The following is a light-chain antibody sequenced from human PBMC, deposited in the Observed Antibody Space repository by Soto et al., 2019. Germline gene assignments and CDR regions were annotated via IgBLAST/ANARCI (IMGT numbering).Light chain of an antibody. V-gene: IGKV1-9*01. CDR2: AAS. CDR3: QQLNTYPET. Sequence: DIQLTQSPSFLSASVGDRVTITCRASQGISSYLAWYQQKPGKAPKLLIYAASTLQSGVPSRFSGSGSGTEFTLTISSLQPEDFETYYCQQLNTYPETFGQGTKVEIK. J-gene: IGKJ1*01. CDR1: QGISSY.